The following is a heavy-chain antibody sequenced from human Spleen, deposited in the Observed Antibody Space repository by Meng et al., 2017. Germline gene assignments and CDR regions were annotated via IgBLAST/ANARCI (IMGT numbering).Heavy chain of an antibody. CDR3: ARDLWQQLVRDYFDY. CDR2: IWYDGSEK. CDR1: GFTFSSHG. D-gene: IGHD6-13*01. V-gene: IGHV3-33*01. J-gene: IGHJ4*02. Sequence: GGSLRLSCAASGFTFSSHGMHWVRQAPGKGLEWVAVIWYDGSEKYYEDSVKGRFTISRDNSKNMFYLQMNSLRAEDTAVYYCARDLWQQLVRDYFDYWGQGTLVTVSS.